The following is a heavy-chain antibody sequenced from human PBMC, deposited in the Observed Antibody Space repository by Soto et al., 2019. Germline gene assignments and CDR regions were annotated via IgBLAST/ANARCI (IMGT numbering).Heavy chain of an antibody. V-gene: IGHV4-39*01. CDR1: GASISSRDYY. CDR3: GRVMIGTSRHTDSDY. Sequence: SETLSLTCTVSGASISSRDYYWGWIRQTPGKGLEWIGNIDYNGVTYYNPSLKSRVTVSKDTSKNQFSLKVASVTAADTAIYYCGRVMIGTSRHTDSDYWGQGTQVTV. CDR2: IDYNGVT. D-gene: IGHD2-8*01. J-gene: IGHJ4*02.